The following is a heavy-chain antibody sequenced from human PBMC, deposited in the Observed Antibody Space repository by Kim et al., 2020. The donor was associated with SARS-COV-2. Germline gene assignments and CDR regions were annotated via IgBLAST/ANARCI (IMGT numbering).Heavy chain of an antibody. Sequence: SETLSLTCTVSGGSISSYYWSWIRQPPGKGLEWIGYIYYSGSTNYNPSLKSPVTISVDTSKNQFSLKLSSVTAADTAVYYCASLGYCSGGSCYPNWFDPWGQGTLVTVSS. CDR3: ASLGYCSGGSCYPNWFDP. CDR2: IYYSGST. D-gene: IGHD2-15*01. J-gene: IGHJ5*02. CDR1: GGSISSYY. V-gene: IGHV4-59*08.